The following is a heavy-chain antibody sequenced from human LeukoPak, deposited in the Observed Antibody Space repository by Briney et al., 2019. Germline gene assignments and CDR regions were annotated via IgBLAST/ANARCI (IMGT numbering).Heavy chain of an antibody. CDR3: ARASGSYYVY. CDR2: IYYSGST. D-gene: IGHD1-26*01. J-gene: IGHJ4*02. V-gene: IGHV4-59*01. CDR1: GCSISSYY. Sequence: SETLSLTCTVSGCSISSYYWSWIRQPPGKGLEWIGHIYYSGSTNYNPSLKSRVTISVDTSKNQFSLKLSSVTAADTAVYYCARASGSYYVYWGQGTLVTVSS.